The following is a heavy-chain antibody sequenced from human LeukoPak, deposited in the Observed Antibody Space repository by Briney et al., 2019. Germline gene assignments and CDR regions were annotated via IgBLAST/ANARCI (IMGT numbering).Heavy chain of an antibody. Sequence: SETLSLTCNVSGASISSGDYYWSWIRQPPGKGLEWIGYISKSGGTYYNPSVSRRLTISRDTSKNQFSVRLSSVTAADTAVYYCARFYGSGSYFDYWGQGTLVTVSS. CDR3: ARFYGSGSYFDY. D-gene: IGHD3-10*01. J-gene: IGHJ4*02. CDR2: ISKSGGT. V-gene: IGHV4-30-4*01. CDR1: GASISSGDYY.